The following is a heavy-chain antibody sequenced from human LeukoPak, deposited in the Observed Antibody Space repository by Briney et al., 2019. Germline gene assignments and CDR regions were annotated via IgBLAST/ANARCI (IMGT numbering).Heavy chain of an antibody. D-gene: IGHD3-3*01. Sequence: SETLSLTCAVYGGSFSGYYWSWIRQPPGKGLEWIGEINHSGSTNYNPSLKSRVTISVDTSKNQFSLKLSSVTAADTAVYYCARVNLEWLLSPYYYYYMDVWGKGTTVTVSS. V-gene: IGHV4-34*01. CDR2: INHSGST. CDR3: ARVNLEWLLSPYYYYYMDV. CDR1: GGSFSGYY. J-gene: IGHJ6*03.